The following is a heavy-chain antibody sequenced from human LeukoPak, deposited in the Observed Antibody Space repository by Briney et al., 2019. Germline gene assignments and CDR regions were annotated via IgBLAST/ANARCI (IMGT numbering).Heavy chain of an antibody. CDR2: ISVYNGDT. V-gene: IGHV1-18*01. CDR1: GYTFTTYG. J-gene: IGHJ5*02. Sequence: GASVKVSRKASGYTFTTYGISWVRQAPGQGLEWMGWISVYNGDTNYAQEFQGRVTMTTDTSTSTVYMEVRSLTSDDTAMYYCARDRIPVRPGWFDHWGQGTLVSVSS. CDR3: ARDRIPVRPGWFDH. D-gene: IGHD2-21*01.